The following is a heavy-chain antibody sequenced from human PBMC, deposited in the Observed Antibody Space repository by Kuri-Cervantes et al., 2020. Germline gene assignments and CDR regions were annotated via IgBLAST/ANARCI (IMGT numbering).Heavy chain of an antibody. Sequence: ASVKVSCKASGYTFTSYYMHWVRQAPGQGLEWMGIINPSGGSTSYAQKFQGRVAMTRDTSTSTVYMELSSLRSGDTAVYYCARDRGANWYFDLWGRGTLVTVSS. V-gene: IGHV1-46*01. CDR2: INPSGGST. J-gene: IGHJ2*01. CDR3: ARDRGANWYFDL. CDR1: GYTFTSYY. D-gene: IGHD3-10*01.